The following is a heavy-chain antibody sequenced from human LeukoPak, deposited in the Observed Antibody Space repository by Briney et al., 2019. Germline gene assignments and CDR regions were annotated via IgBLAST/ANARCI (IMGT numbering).Heavy chain of an antibody. CDR3: ATRGLRWFGYFQH. D-gene: IGHD4-23*01. Sequence: ASVKVSCKVSGYTLTELSMHWVRQAPGKGLEWMGGFDPEDGETIYAQKFQGRVTMTEDTSTDTAYMELSSLRSEDTAVYYCATRGLRWFGYFQHWGQAPWSPSPQ. CDR2: FDPEDGET. J-gene: IGHJ1*01. CDR1: GYTLTELS. V-gene: IGHV1-24*01.